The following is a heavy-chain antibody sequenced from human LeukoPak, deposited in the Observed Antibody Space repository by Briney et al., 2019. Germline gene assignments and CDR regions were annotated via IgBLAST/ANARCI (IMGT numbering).Heavy chain of an antibody. CDR2: IYHSGTT. CDR1: GGSTSSYY. V-gene: IGHV4-59*01. Sequence: KPSETLSLTCTVSGGSTSSYYWSWIRQPPGKGLEWIGYIYHSGTTNYNPSLKSRVTISVDESKKQFSLKLNSVTAADTAVYYCARAPGVGGGPVAGTNWFDPWGQGTLVTVSS. D-gene: IGHD6-19*01. CDR3: ARAPGVGGGPVAGTNWFDP. J-gene: IGHJ5*02.